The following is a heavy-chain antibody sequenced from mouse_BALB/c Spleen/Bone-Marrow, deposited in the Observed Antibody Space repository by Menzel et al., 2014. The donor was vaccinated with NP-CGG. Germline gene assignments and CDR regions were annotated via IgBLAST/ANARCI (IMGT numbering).Heavy chain of an antibody. Sequence: EVQLQQSGTVLARPGASVKMSCKASGYSFTSYWMHWVKQRPGQGLEWIGAIYPGNSDTGYNQKFKGRAKLTAVTSASTAYMELSSLTNEDSAVYYCTRFGWLLYVMDYWGQGTSVTVSS. CDR3: TRFGWLLYVMDY. V-gene: IGHV1-5*01. D-gene: IGHD2-3*01. CDR1: GYSFTSYW. CDR2: IYPGNSDT. J-gene: IGHJ4*01.